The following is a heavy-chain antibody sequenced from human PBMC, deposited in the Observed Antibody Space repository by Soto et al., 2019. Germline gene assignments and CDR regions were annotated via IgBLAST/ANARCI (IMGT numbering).Heavy chain of an antibody. Sequence: QVQLQQWGAGLLKPSETLSLTCAVNGGSLTGYYWSWISQPPGKGLEWIGEIKDGGSTNYSPSLRGRATISSDTSNNQFSLKLNSVTAADTAVYYCARGQEGIVATHWDQGALVTVSS. CDR1: GGSLTGYY. J-gene: IGHJ4*02. CDR3: ARGQEGIVATH. CDR2: IKDGGST. V-gene: IGHV4-34*01. D-gene: IGHD5-12*01.